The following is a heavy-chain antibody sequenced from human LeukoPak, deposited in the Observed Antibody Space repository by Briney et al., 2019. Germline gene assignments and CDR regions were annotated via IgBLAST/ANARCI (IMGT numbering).Heavy chain of an antibody. V-gene: IGHV4-39*01. Sequence: SETLSLTCTVSGGSISSSSYYWGWIRQPPGKGLEWIGSIYYSGSTYYNPSLKSRVTISVDTSKDQFSLKLSSVTAADTAVYYCARHGLISGSYGEFDYWGQGTLVTVSS. J-gene: IGHJ4*02. CDR2: IYYSGST. CDR1: GGSISSSSYY. D-gene: IGHD1-26*01. CDR3: ARHGLISGSYGEFDY.